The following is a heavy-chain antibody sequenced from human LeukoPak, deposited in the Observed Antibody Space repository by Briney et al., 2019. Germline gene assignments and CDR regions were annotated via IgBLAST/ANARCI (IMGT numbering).Heavy chain of an antibody. D-gene: IGHD3-10*01. CDR1: GFTFSSYE. Sequence: GALRLSCAASGFTFSSYEMNWVRQAPGKALEWVSSITSSGTYIFYADSVKGRFTISRDNAKNSLYLQINSLGPEDTAVYYCARRRRGYGSGAQVDYWGQGTLVTVSS. J-gene: IGHJ4*02. CDR2: ITSSGTYI. CDR3: ARRRRGYGSGAQVDY. V-gene: IGHV3-21*01.